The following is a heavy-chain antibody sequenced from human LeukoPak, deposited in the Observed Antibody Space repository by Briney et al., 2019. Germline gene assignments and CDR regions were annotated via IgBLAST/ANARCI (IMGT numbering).Heavy chain of an antibody. CDR2: IRSKGYGGTT. CDR1: GFTFSGYT. Sequence: GGPLRLSCAASGFTFSGYTMNWVRQAPGKGLEWVGFIRSKGYGGTTEYAASVKGRFTISRDDSKSIAYLQMNSLKTEDTAVYYCTRGPRYCSGGSCYPYYFDYWGQGTLVTVSS. D-gene: IGHD2-15*01. J-gene: IGHJ4*02. V-gene: IGHV3-49*04. CDR3: TRGPRYCSGGSCYPYYFDY.